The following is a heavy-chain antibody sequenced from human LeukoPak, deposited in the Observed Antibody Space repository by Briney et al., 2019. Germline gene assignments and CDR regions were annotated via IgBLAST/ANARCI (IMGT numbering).Heavy chain of an antibody. J-gene: IGHJ4*02. D-gene: IGHD4-23*01. CDR1: GFTYNSYI. Sequence: NPGGSLRLSCASSGFTYNSYIINGVRQAPARGLQCVSSISSSSRYIYYADAVKVRFTITRNNSKNTLYLQMNSLRAEDKAVYYCATDRDYGGNPGPFDYWGQGTLVTVSS. CDR2: ISSSSRYI. V-gene: IGHV3-21*01. CDR3: ATDRDYGGNPGPFDY.